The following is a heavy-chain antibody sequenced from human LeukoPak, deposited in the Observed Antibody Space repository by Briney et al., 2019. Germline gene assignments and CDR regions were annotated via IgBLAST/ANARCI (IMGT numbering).Heavy chain of an antibody. CDR1: GFTFDDYT. CDR3: ARDRGPVGATTGFDY. Sequence: GGSLRLSCAASGFTFDDYTMHWVRQAPGKGLEWVSLISWDGGSTYYADSVKGRFTISRDNSKNSLYLQMNSLRAEDTALYYCARDRGPVGATTGFDYWGQGTLVTVSS. V-gene: IGHV3-43*01. CDR2: ISWDGGST. D-gene: IGHD1-26*01. J-gene: IGHJ4*02.